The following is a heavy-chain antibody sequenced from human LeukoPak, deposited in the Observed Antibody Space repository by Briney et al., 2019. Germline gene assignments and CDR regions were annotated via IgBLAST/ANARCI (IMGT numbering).Heavy chain of an antibody. CDR3: ARGWWSGYDAKLDY. CDR1: GFTFSSYE. V-gene: IGHV3-48*03. J-gene: IGHJ4*02. CDR2: ISGSGGSI. D-gene: IGHD5-12*01. Sequence: PGGSLRLSCAASGFTFSSYEMNWVRQAPGKGLEWVSYISGSGGSIYNADSVKGRFTISRDNAKNSLYLQMNSLRAEDTAVYYCARGWWSGYDAKLDYWGQGTLVTVSS.